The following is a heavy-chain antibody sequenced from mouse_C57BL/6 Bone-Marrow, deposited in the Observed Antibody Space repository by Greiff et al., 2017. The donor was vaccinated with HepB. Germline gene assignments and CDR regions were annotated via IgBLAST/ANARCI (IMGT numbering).Heavy chain of an antibody. V-gene: IGHV1-69*01. CDR2: IDPSDSYT. Sequence: LQQPGAELVMPGASVKLSCKASGYTFTSYWMHWVKQRPGQGLEWIGEIDPSDSYTNYNQKFKGKSTLTVDKSSSTAYMQLSSLTSEDSAVYYCARGILSGVWGTGTTVTVSS. CDR3: ARGILSGV. CDR1: GYTFTSYW. J-gene: IGHJ1*03.